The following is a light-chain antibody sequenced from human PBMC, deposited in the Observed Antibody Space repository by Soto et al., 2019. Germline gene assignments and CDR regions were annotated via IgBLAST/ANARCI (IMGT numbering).Light chain of an antibody. CDR1: HDIKSY. CDR3: QQYNTVLPP. J-gene: IGKJ2*01. Sequence: DIQMTQSPSSLSASVGDRVTITCQASHDIKSYLNWYQQRPGKAPKLLIYDASSLKTGVPSRFSGSGSGTDFTFTISSLQPEDIATYYCQQYNTVLPPFGQGTKLEI. CDR2: DAS. V-gene: IGKV1-33*01.